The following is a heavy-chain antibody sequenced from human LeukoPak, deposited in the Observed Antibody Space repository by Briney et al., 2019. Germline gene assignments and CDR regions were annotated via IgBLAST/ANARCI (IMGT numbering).Heavy chain of an antibody. CDR1: GGSISSYY. Sequence: PSETLSLTCTVSGGSISSYYWSWIRQPPGKGLEWIGEINHSGSTNYNPSLKSRVTISVDTSKNQFSLKLSSVTAADTAVYYCARGRHFGITMVRGVIIGNNWFDPWGQGTLVTVSS. D-gene: IGHD3-10*01. CDR2: INHSGST. CDR3: ARGRHFGITMVRGVIIGNNWFDP. V-gene: IGHV4-34*01. J-gene: IGHJ5*02.